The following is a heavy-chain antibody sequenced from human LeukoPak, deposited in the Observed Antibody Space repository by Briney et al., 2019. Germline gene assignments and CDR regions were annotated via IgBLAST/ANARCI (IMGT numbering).Heavy chain of an antibody. CDR2: ISYDGSNK. D-gene: IGHD6-19*01. Sequence: GGSLRLSCAASGFTFSSYAMHWVRQAPGKGLEWVAVISYDGSNKYYADSVKSRFTNSRDNSKNTLYLQMNSLRAEDTAVYYCARDGGSGWYGDLMDYFDYWGQGTLVTVSS. V-gene: IGHV3-30-3*01. CDR3: ARDGGSGWYGDLMDYFDY. CDR1: GFTFSSYA. J-gene: IGHJ4*02.